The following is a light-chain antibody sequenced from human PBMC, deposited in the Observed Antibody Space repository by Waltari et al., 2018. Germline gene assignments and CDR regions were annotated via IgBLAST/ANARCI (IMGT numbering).Light chain of an antibody. CDR1: QPVSRSY. J-gene: IGKJ1*01. CDR2: GAS. V-gene: IGKV3-20*01. Sequence: ENVLAQSPGTLSLAPGERVSLSCRARQPVSRSYVAWYQQKPGQAPRLLMYGASRRATGTPDRFSGGGSGTDFTLTISRLAPEDSAVYYCQQFGTTPWTFGQGTTVKI. CDR3: QQFGTTPWT.